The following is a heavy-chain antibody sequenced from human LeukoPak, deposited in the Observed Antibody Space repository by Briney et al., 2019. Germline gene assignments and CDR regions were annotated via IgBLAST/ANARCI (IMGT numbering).Heavy chain of an antibody. J-gene: IGHJ5*01. CDR3: AREGYSSNWYDY. D-gene: IGHD6-13*01. CDR1: GGSISSSSYN. CDR2: IYYSGST. V-gene: IGHV4-39*07. Sequence: PSETLSLTCTVSGGSISSSSYNWGWIRQPPGKGLEWIGSIYYSGSTYYNPSLKSRVTISVDTSKNQFSLKLRSVTAADTAVYYCAREGYSSNWYDYWGQGTLVTVSS.